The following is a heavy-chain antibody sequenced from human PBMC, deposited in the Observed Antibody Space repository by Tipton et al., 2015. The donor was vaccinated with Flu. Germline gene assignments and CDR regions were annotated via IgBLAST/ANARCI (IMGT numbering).Heavy chain of an antibody. D-gene: IGHD4-17*01. CDR2: IYPNDFDT. CDR1: GYTFITHW. J-gene: IGHJ5*02. V-gene: IGHV5-51*01. CDR3: ARAYGDYPIGFDP. Sequence: VQLVQSGAEVKKPGESLKISCKASGYTFITHWIGWVRQMPGKGLEWVGIIYPNDFDTRYSPPFEGQVTISADKSTNTAFLQWSSLKASDTAMYYCARAYGDYPIGFDPWGQGTLVTVSS.